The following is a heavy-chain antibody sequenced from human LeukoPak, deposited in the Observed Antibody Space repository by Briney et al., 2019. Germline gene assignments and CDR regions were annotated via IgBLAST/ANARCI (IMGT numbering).Heavy chain of an antibody. D-gene: IGHD1-26*01. Sequence: GASVKVSCKASGYTFTGYYMHWVRQAPGQGLEWMGWINPNSGGTNYAQKFQGRVTMTRDTSISTAYMELSRLRSDDTAVYCCARDPPKFYSGSYSGWFDPWGQGTLVTVPS. CDR1: GYTFTGYY. CDR2: INPNSGGT. J-gene: IGHJ5*02. V-gene: IGHV1-2*02. CDR3: ARDPPKFYSGSYSGWFDP.